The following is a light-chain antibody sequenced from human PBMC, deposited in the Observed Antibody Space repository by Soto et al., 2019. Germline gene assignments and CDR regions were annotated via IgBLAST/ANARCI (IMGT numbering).Light chain of an antibody. V-gene: IGKV1-39*01. CDR3: QQHYSPPPVT. CDR1: QSISRH. CDR2: GSY. J-gene: IGKJ5*01. Sequence: DIHMTQSPSSLSTSACGRGSLTCRASQSISRHLNWYQQKPGRARRLIIYGSYNLQGGVPQRFSGSGSGTDFTLTITSLQPEDFATYYCQQHYSPPPVTFGKRKRPAI.